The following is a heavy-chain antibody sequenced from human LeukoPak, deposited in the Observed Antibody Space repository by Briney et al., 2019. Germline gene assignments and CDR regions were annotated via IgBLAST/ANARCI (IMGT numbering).Heavy chain of an antibody. D-gene: IGHD7-27*01. Sequence: GGSLRLSCAASGFTFSSYGMHWVRQAPGKGLEWVAVIWYDGSNKYYADSVKGRFTISRDNSKNTLYLQMNSLRAEDTAVYYCARKVVLGMWVYYFDYWGQGTLVTVSS. V-gene: IGHV3-33*01. CDR2: IWYDGSNK. J-gene: IGHJ4*02. CDR1: GFTFSSYG. CDR3: ARKVVLGMWVYYFDY.